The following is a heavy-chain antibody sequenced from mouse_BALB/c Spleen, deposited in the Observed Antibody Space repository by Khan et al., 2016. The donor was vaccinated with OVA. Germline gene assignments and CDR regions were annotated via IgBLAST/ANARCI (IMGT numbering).Heavy chain of an antibody. Sequence: QVQLKESGPGLVRPSQTLSLTCTVSGFSLTTYGVHWIRQSPGKGLEWLGVIRSGGNTDYTAAFISRLSITKDNSKSQVFFKMNSLQADDTAMYYCTRNSDVYDVTDWGQGTLVTVSA. CDR1: GFSLTTYG. CDR2: IRSGGNT. V-gene: IGHV2-2*01. CDR3: TRNSDVYDVTD. D-gene: IGHD2-14*01. J-gene: IGHJ3*01.